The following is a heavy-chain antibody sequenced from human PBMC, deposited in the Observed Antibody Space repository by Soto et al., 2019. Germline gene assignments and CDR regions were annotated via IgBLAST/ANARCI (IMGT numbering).Heavy chain of an antibody. CDR3: ARDPAGSTRPYYYGMDV. Sequence: GGSLRLSCAASGFTFSSYAMSWVRQAPGKGLEWVSAIGASGAGTYYAEYVKGRFTISRDNAKNSVFLQMNSLRVEDTAVYYCARDPAGSTRPYYYGMDVWGQGTTVTVSS. D-gene: IGHD2-2*01. CDR2: IGASGAGT. J-gene: IGHJ6*02. V-gene: IGHV3-23*01. CDR1: GFTFSSYA.